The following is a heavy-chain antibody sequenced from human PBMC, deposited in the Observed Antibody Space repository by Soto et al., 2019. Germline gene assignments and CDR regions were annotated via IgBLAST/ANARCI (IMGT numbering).Heavy chain of an antibody. V-gene: IGHV3-7*01. CDR2: IKQDGSER. D-gene: IGHD3-10*01. CDR3: ARDETYYYGSGPV. J-gene: IGHJ4*02. CDR1: GFTFSSYW. Sequence: PGGSLRLSCAASGFTFSSYWMSWVRQAPGKGLEWVANIKQDGSERYYVDSVKGRFTISRDNAKNSLYLQMNSLRAEDTAAYYCARDETYYYGSGPVGGPGTLVTVSS.